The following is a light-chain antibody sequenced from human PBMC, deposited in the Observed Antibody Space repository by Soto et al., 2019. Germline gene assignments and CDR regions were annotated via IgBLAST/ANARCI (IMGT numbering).Light chain of an antibody. J-gene: IGKJ4*01. CDR2: CAS. CDR3: QQYGISPLT. CDR1: QSVTSNY. V-gene: IGKV3-20*01. Sequence: EVVLTQSPGTVSLSPGERATLSCRASQSVTSNYLAWYQHKPGQAPRLLIYCASNRATGIPDRFTGSGSGKDFTLTSSRLEPEDFAVYYCQQYGISPLTFGGGTKVEIK.